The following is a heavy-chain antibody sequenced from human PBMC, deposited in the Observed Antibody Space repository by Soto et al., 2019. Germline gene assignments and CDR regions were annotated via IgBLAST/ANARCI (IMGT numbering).Heavy chain of an antibody. D-gene: IGHD2-21*01. CDR3: ARCGGPSDY. J-gene: IGHJ4*02. CDR1: GGSVSSYY. V-gene: IGHV4-59*02. CDR2: SYHDGRT. Sequence: SETLSLTCTVSGGSVSSYYWSWIRQSPGKGLEWIGYSYHDGRTDYNPSLKSRLTISVDRSRNQFSLNLNSVTAADTAVYYCARCGGPSDYWGQGTLVTASS.